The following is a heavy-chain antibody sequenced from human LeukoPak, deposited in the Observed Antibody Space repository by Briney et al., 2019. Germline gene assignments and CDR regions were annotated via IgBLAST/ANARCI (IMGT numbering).Heavy chain of an antibody. Sequence: SETLSLTYTVSGASFSSSTYYWGWIRQPPGKRLEWIGSIYYSGSTYYNPSLKSRVTMSVDTSKNQFSLKLSSVTAADTAVYYCARHAGGISATGTRPFDYWGQGTLVIVSS. D-gene: IGHD6-13*01. J-gene: IGHJ4*02. V-gene: IGHV4-39*01. CDR2: IYYSGST. CDR3: ARHAGGISATGTRPFDY. CDR1: GASFSSSTYY.